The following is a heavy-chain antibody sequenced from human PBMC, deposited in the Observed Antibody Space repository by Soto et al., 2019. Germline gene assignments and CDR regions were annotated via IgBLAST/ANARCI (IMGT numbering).Heavy chain of an antibody. CDR3: ARELAGSFDP. J-gene: IGHJ5*02. Sequence: ASVKVSCKASGGTFSSHAISWVRQAPGQGLEWMGGIIPIFGTANYAQKFQGRVTITADESTSTAYMELSSLRSEDTAVYYCARELAGSFDPWGRGTLVTVSS. V-gene: IGHV1-69*13. CDR1: GGTFSSHA. D-gene: IGHD3-3*02. CDR2: IIPIFGTA.